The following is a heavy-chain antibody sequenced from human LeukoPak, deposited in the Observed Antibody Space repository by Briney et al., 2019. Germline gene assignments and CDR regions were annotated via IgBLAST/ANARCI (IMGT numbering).Heavy chain of an antibody. Sequence: GGSLRLSCAASGFTFSSYAMHWVRQAPGKGLEWVAVTSYDGSNKYYADSVKGRFTISRDNSKNTLYLQMNSLRAEDTAVYYCARESLERWLQSNDDAFDIWGQGTMVTVSS. J-gene: IGHJ3*02. CDR2: TSYDGSNK. CDR3: ARESLERWLQSNDDAFDI. D-gene: IGHD5-24*01. CDR1: GFTFSSYA. V-gene: IGHV3-30*04.